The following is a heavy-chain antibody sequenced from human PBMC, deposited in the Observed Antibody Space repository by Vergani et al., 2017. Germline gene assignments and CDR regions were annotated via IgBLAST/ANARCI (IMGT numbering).Heavy chain of an antibody. CDR1: GFNFDDYA. CDR3: VKDIAASGNYWYFDL. J-gene: IGHJ2*01. CDR2: INWNSDSI. Sequence: EVQLVESGGGLVQPGRSLRLFCAASGFNFDDYAMHWVRQAPGKGLEWVSGINWNSDSIAYADAVKGRFTSSRDNAKNSLYLQRNSLRAEDTALYYCVKDIAASGNYWYFDLWGRGTLVTVS. V-gene: IGHV3-9*01. D-gene: IGHD6-13*01.